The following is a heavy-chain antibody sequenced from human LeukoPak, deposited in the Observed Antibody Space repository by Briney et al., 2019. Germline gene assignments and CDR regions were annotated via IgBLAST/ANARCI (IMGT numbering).Heavy chain of an antibody. Sequence: SVKVSCKTSGFTFTRSLMQWVRQARGQRLEWIGGIVVGRGNTKYAQKFQERVTITRDMSTNTAYMELSSLTSEDTAVYYCAADSGGAAIDAPHFDYWGQGTLVTVSS. CDR1: GFTFTRSL. D-gene: IGHD2-2*02. V-gene: IGHV1-58*02. CDR2: IVVGRGNT. CDR3: AADSGGAAIDAPHFDY. J-gene: IGHJ4*02.